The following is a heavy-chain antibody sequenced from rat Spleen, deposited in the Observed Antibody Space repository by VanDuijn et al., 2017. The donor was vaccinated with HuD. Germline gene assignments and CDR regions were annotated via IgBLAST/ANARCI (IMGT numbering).Heavy chain of an antibody. CDR1: GFTFSDYT. CDR2: ITNTGGST. CDR3: ARQWDY. Sequence: EVQLVESGGGLVQPGRSLKLSCSASGFTFSDYTMAWVRQAPKKGLEWVASITNTGGSTYYPDSVKGRFTISRDNAKSTLYLQMDSLRSEDTATYYCARQWDYWGQGVMVTVSS. V-gene: IGHV5-17*01. J-gene: IGHJ2*01.